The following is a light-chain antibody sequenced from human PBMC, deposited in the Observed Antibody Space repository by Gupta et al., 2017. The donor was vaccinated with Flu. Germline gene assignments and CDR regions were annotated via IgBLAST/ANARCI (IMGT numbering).Light chain of an antibody. V-gene: IGLV1-47*01. CDR1: SSNIGSNY. Sequence: QSVLTQPPSASGTPGQRVTISCSGSSSNIGSNYVYWYQQLPGTAPKRRIDRNNQRPSGGPDRFSGSKAGTSASRAISGLRSEDEADYDGAAWDDRLSVGVFGGGTKLTVL. CDR3: AAWDDRLSVGV. J-gene: IGLJ3*02. CDR2: RNN.